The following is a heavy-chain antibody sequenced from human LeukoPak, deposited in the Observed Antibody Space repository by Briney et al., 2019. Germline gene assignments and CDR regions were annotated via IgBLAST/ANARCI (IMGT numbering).Heavy chain of an antibody. J-gene: IGHJ3*02. CDR1: GGTFSSYA. CDR2: IIPILGIA. D-gene: IGHD5-18*01. V-gene: IGHV1-69*04. CDR3: ARDGIQLWEDAFDI. Sequence: SVKVSCKASGGTFSSYAISWARQVPGQGLEWMGRIIPILGIANYAQKFQGRVTITADKSTSTAYMELSSLRSEDTAVYYCARDGIQLWEDAFDIWGQGTMVTVSS.